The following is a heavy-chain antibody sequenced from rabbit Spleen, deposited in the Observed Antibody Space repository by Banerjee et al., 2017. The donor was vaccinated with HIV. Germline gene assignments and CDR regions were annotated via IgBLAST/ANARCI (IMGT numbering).Heavy chain of an antibody. CDR1: GFSFSDRDV. CDR3: ARDLVTVIGWNFNL. CDR2: INIVTGKA. D-gene: IGHD5-1*01. J-gene: IGHJ4*01. Sequence: QEQLEESGGGLVKPEGSLTLTCKASGFSFSDRDVMCWVRQAPGKGLEWIACINIVTGKAVCATWAKCRFVMSRASSTTVTLQMTSLTAADTATYFCARDLVTVIGWNFNLWGPGTLVTVS. V-gene: IGHV1S45*01.